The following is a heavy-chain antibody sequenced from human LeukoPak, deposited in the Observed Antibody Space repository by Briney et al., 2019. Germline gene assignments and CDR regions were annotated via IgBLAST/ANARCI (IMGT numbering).Heavy chain of an antibody. V-gene: IGHV3-7*01. J-gene: IGHJ4*02. Sequence: GGSLRLSCAASEFTFSNYWMSWVRQAPGKGLEWVANIKQDGSKKHYVDSVKGRFTISGDDGKNSLYLQMNSLRAEDTALYYCARDGHASGSHDYWGQGALVTVSS. CDR2: IKQDGSKK. CDR1: EFTFSNYW. D-gene: IGHD3-10*01. CDR3: ARDGHASGSHDY.